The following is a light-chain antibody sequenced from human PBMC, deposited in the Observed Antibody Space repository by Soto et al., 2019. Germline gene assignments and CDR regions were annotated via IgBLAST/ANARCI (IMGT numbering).Light chain of an antibody. CDR2: EVN. CDR3: SSEARNIHVA. CDR1: SSDVGAYNS. V-gene: IGLV2-8*01. J-gene: IGLJ2*01. Sequence: QSALTQPPSASGSPGQSVTISCTGTSSDVGAYNSVSWYQHHPGKAPRLIIYEVNKRPSGVPDRFSGSKSGNTASLTVSGLQAEDEADYYCSSEARNIHVAVGGGTKVTVL.